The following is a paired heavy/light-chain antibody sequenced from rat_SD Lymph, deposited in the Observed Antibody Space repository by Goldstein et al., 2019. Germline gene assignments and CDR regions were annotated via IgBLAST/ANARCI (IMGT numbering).Heavy chain of an antibody. D-gene: IGHD1-1*01. V-gene: IGHV8-23*01. J-gene: IGHJ4*01. Sequence: QVTLKESGPGILQPSHTLSLTCSFSGFSLSTYGMGVSWIRQPSGKGLEWLASIWWNGNTYNNPSLKSRLTVSKDTSNNQAFLKVTSVDTADTATYYCAHTAYSNSYVMDAWGQGASVTVSS. CDR3: AHTAYSNSYVMDA. CDR2: IWWNGNT. CDR1: GFSLSTYGMG.
Light chain of an antibody. V-gene: IGKV14S19*01. CDR2: GAT. Sequence: DIQMTQSPSSMSVSLGDRVTITCRASQDIGNYLSWYQQKPEKSPKLMIYGATNLEDGVPSRFSGSRSGSDYSLTINSLESEDTGIYFCLQHKQYPWTFGGGTKLELK. CDR1: QDIGNY. CDR3: LQHKQYPWT. J-gene: IGKJ1*01.